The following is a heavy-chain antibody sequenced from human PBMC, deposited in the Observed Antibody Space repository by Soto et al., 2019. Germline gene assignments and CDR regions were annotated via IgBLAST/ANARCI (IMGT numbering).Heavy chain of an antibody. V-gene: IGHV3-53*01. J-gene: IGHJ4*02. CDR2: IYSGGST. CDR3: ARNLYYYDSSGQVGENYFDY. CDR1: GFTVSSNY. D-gene: IGHD3-22*01. Sequence: PGGSLRLSCAASGFTVSSNYMSWVRQAPGKGLEWVSVIYSGGSTYYADSVKGRFTISRDNSKNTLYLQMNSLRAEDTAVYYCARNLYYYDSSGQVGENYFDYWGQGTLVTVSS.